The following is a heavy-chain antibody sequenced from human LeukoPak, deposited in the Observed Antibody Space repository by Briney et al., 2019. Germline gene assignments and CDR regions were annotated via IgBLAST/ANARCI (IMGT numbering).Heavy chain of an antibody. CDR2: ISSSGSTI. CDR1: GFTFSSYA. CDR3: ARFQGSSSWLYYFDY. D-gene: IGHD6-13*01. J-gene: IGHJ4*02. Sequence: GGSLRLSCAASGFTFSSYAMSWVRQAPGKGLEWVSYISSSGSTIYYADSVKGRFTISRDNAKNSLYLQMNSLRAEDTAVYYCARFQGSSSWLYYFDYWGQGTLVTVSS. V-gene: IGHV3-48*04.